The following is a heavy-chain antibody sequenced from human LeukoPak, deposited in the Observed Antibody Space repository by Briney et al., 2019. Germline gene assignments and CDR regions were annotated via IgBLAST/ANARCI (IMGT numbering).Heavy chain of an antibody. CDR1: GYTFTSYG. CDR3: ARDAAGTRTPHCRRQYYYYYMDV. J-gene: IGHJ6*03. Sequence: ASVKVSCKASGYTFTSYGISWVRQAPGQGLEWMGWISAYNGNTNYAQKLQGRVTMTADTSTSTAYMELRSLRSDDTAVYYCARDAAGTRTPHCRRQYYYYYMDVWGKGTTVTVSS. CDR2: ISAYNGNT. V-gene: IGHV1-18*01. D-gene: IGHD6-13*01.